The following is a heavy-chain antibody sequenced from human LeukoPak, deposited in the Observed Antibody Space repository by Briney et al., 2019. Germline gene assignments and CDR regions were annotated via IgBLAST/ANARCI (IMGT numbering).Heavy chain of an antibody. V-gene: IGHV3-23*01. CDR3: AKYTSGTYYRGLDQ. Sequence: PGGSLRLSCAASGFTFSSYAMSWVRQAPGKGLEWVSTIIGTAGNTYYADSVKGRFTISRDDSKNTVYLQMNSLRAEDTAVYSCAKYTSGTYYRGLDQWGQGTLVTVSS. J-gene: IGHJ4*02. D-gene: IGHD3-10*01. CDR2: IIGTAGNT. CDR1: GFTFSSYA.